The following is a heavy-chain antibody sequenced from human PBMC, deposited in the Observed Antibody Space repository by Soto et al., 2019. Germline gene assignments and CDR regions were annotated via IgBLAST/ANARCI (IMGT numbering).Heavy chain of an antibody. J-gene: IGHJ4*02. CDR1: GFTFSTYA. CDR2: ITGSGGST. CDR3: AKDRYGDYGGIGY. V-gene: IGHV3-23*01. Sequence: PGGSLRLSCAASGFTFSTYAMIWVRQAPGKGLEWVSVITGSGGSTYYADSVKGRFTISRDTSKNTLFLQMNSLRAEDTAVYYCAKDRYGDYGGIGYWGQGTMVTVSS. D-gene: IGHD4-17*01.